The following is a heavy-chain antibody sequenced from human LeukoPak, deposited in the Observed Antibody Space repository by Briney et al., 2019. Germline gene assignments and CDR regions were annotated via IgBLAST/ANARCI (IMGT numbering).Heavy chain of an antibody. Sequence: SVKVSCXASGGTFSSYAISWVRQAPGQGLEWMGRIIPIFGTANYAQKFQGRVTITTDESTSTAYMELSSLRSEDTAVYYCARGTLLWFGEFPKYYMDVWGKGTTVTVSS. CDR3: ARGTLLWFGEFPKYYMDV. D-gene: IGHD3-10*01. CDR2: IIPIFGTA. V-gene: IGHV1-69*05. J-gene: IGHJ6*03. CDR1: GGTFSSYA.